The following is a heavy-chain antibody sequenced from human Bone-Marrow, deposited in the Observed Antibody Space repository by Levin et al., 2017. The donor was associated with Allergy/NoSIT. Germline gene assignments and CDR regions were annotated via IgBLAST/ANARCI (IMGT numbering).Heavy chain of an antibody. Sequence: PGGSLRLSCAASGFTFSEYSMNWVRQAPGKGLEWLSYTSGTSSHIYYADSVKGRFTISRDNGKNSLFLQMNSLRAEDTAVYFCATGSGFYLASDAFDLWGQGTMVTVSS. CDR2: TSGTSSHI. J-gene: IGHJ3*01. D-gene: IGHD6-19*01. CDR1: GFTFSEYS. CDR3: ATGSGFYLASDAFDL. V-gene: IGHV3-48*01.